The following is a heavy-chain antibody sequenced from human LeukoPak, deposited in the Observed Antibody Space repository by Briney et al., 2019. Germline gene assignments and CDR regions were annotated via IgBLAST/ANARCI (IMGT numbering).Heavy chain of an antibody. J-gene: IGHJ5*02. Sequence: ASVKVSCKASGYTFTSYGISWVRQAPGQGLEWMGWISAYNGSTNYAQKLQGRVTMTTDTSTSTAYMELRGLRSDDTAVYYCARGPAGQQLVLSWFDPWGQGTLVTVSS. CDR2: ISAYNGST. D-gene: IGHD6-13*01. V-gene: IGHV1-18*04. CDR3: ARGPAGQQLVLSWFDP. CDR1: GYTFTSYG.